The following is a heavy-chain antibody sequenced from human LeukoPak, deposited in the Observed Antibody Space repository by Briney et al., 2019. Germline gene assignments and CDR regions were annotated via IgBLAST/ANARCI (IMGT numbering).Heavy chain of an antibody. CDR3: AKDLLD. V-gene: IGHV3-21*01. CDR1: GFTVSSNS. J-gene: IGHJ4*02. CDR2: ISSSSSYI. D-gene: IGHD2-8*02. Sequence: GGSLRLSCTVSGFTVSSNSMSWVRQAPGKGLEWVSSISSSSSYIYYADSVKGRFTISRDNSKNTLYLQMNGLRSEDTAVYFCAKDLLDWGQGTLVTVSP.